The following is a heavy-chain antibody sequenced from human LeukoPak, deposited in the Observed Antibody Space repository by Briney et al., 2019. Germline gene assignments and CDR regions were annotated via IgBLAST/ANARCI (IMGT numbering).Heavy chain of an antibody. CDR3: ARGTYGDRDFDY. CDR1: GGTFSSYA. V-gene: IGHV1-69*05. Sequence: ASVRVSCKASGGTFSSYAISWVRQAPGQGLEWMGGIIPIFGTANYAQKFQGRVTITTDESTSTAYMELSSLRSEDTAVYYCARGTYGDRDFDYWGQGTLVTVSS. J-gene: IGHJ4*02. D-gene: IGHD4-17*01. CDR2: IIPIFGTA.